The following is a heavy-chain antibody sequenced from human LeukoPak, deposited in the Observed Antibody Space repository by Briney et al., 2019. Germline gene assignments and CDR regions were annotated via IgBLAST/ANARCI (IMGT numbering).Heavy chain of an antibody. CDR1: GFTFSSYG. CDR3: ARGAQGLLWSRTFIYYYMDV. V-gene: IGHV3-23*01. D-gene: IGHD3-10*01. Sequence: PGGSLRLSCAASGFTFSSYGMSWVRQAPGKGLEWVSAISGSGGSTYYADSVKGRFTISRDNSKNTLYLQMNSLRAEDTAVYYCARGAQGLLWSRTFIYYYMDVWGKGTTVTVSS. CDR2: ISGSGGST. J-gene: IGHJ6*03.